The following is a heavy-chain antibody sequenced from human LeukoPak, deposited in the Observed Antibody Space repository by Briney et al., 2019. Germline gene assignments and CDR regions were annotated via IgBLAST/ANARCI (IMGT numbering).Heavy chain of an antibody. CDR2: IYYSGST. V-gene: IGHV4-59*12. Sequence: PSETPSLTCTVSGGSISSYYWSWIRQPPGKGLEWIGYIYYSGSTNYNPSLKSRVTISVDTSKNQFSPKLSSVTAADTAVYYCARGLAARLENWFDPWGQGTLVTVSS. D-gene: IGHD6-6*01. J-gene: IGHJ5*02. CDR3: ARGLAARLENWFDP. CDR1: GGSISSYY.